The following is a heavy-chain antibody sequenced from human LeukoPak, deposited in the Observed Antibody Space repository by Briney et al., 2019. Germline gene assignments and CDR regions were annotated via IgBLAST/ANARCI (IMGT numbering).Heavy chain of an antibody. CDR1: GFTFSSYA. J-gene: IGHJ4*02. CDR3: ARENPKGNYNDY. Sequence: GGSLRLSCAASGFTFSSYAMSWVRQAPGKGLEWVSSISSSSSYIYYADSVKGRFTISRDNAKNSLYLQMNSLRAEDTAVYYCARENPKGNYNDYWGQGTLVTVSS. V-gene: IGHV3-21*01. CDR2: ISSSSSYI.